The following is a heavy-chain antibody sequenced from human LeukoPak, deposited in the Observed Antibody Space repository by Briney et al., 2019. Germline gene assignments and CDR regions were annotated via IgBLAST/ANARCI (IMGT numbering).Heavy chain of an antibody. CDR2: IDPSDSYT. J-gene: IGHJ4*02. CDR1: GYSFTTYW. V-gene: IGHV5-10-1*01. CDR3: ARLSMREVMFDY. Sequence: GESLKISCKASGYSFTTYWISLVRQMPGKGLEWMGRIDPSDSYTNYSPSFQGHVTISADKSISTAYLQWSSLKASDTAMYYCARLSMREVMFDYWGQGTLVTVSS. D-gene: IGHD3-10*01.